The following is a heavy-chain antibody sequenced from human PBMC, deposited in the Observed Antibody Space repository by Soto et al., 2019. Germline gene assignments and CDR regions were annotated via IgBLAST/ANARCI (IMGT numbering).Heavy chain of an antibody. Sequence: PGGSLRLSCAASGFTFSSYWMSWVRQAPGKGLEWVANIKQDGSEKYYVDSVKGRFTISRDNAKNSLYLQMNSLRAEDTAVYYCARDAKYFINGVCYAYSSGWLNWFDPWGQGTLVTVSS. CDR3: ARDAKYFINGVCYAYSSGWLNWFDP. CDR2: IKQDGSEK. CDR1: GFTFSSYW. D-gene: IGHD2-8*01. V-gene: IGHV3-7*05. J-gene: IGHJ5*02.